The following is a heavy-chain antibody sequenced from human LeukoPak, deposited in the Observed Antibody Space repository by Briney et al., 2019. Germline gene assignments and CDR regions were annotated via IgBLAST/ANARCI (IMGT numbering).Heavy chain of an antibody. Sequence: PSETLSLTCTVSSGSISSSSSYWGWIRQPPGKGLEWIGSVSYSGSTYYNPSLKSRVTISVDTSKNQFSLKLSSVTAADTAVYYCARHRGYSYENLGYWGQGTLVTVSS. V-gene: IGHV4-39*01. CDR2: VSYSGST. D-gene: IGHD5-18*01. CDR1: SGSISSSSSY. J-gene: IGHJ4*02. CDR3: ARHRGYSYENLGY.